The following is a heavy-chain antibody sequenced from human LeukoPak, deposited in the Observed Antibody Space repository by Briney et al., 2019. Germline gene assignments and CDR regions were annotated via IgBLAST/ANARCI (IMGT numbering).Heavy chain of an antibody. D-gene: IGHD3-10*01. CDR2: LYYSGST. CDR1: GGSVSSSRYY. V-gene: IGHV4-39*01. Sequence: PSETLSLTCTVSGGSVSSSRYYWGWIRQPPGKGLEWIASLYYSGSTYYNPSLKSRVTISVDTSENQFSLKLSSVTAADTAVYYCARVSGDYYYYYMDVWGKGTTVTVSS. CDR3: ARVSGDYYYYYMDV. J-gene: IGHJ6*03.